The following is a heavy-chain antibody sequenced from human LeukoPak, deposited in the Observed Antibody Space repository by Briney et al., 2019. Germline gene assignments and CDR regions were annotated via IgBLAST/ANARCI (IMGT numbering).Heavy chain of an antibody. J-gene: IGHJ5*02. V-gene: IGHV4-59*08. CDR3: ARLQVHCGGDCYTRWFDP. Sequence: PSETLSLTCTVSGGSISSFYWSWIRQPPGKGLEWIGYIYYSGSTNYNPSLKSRVTISLDRSKNQFSLKLRSVTAADTAVYYCARLQVHCGGDCYTRWFDPWGQGTLVTVSS. CDR2: IYYSGST. D-gene: IGHD2-21*02. CDR1: GGSISSFY.